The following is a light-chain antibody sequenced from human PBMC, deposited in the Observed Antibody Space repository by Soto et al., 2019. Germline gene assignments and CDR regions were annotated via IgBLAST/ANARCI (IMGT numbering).Light chain of an antibody. CDR1: QSVSSD. CDR3: QQYNNWPPIT. Sequence: EIVLTQSPATLSLSPGESATLSCRASQSVSSDLAWYHQKPGQAPRLLIYGASTRATGIPARFSGSGSGTELTLTISSLQPEDFAVYYCQQYNNWPPITFGQGTRLEIK. J-gene: IGKJ5*01. CDR2: GAS. V-gene: IGKV3-15*01.